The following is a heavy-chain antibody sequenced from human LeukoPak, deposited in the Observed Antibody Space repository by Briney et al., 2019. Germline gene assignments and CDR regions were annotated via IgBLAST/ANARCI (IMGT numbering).Heavy chain of an antibody. CDR1: GYTFTGYY. V-gene: IGHV1-2*02. CDR2: INPNSGGT. D-gene: IGHD6-19*01. Sequence: ASVKVSCKASGYTFTGYYMHWVRQAPGQGLEWMEWINPNSGGTNYAQKFQGRVTMTRDTSISTAYMELSRLRSDDTAVYYCARGAVAGFLLLEFDYWGQGTLVTVSS. J-gene: IGHJ4*02. CDR3: ARGAVAGFLLLEFDY.